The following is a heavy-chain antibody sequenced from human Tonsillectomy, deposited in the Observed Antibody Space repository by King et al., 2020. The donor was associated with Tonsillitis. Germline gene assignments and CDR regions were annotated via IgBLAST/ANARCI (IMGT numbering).Heavy chain of an antibody. D-gene: IGHD3-3*01. CDR2: ISGGGGST. Sequence: VQLVESGGGLVQPGGSLRLSCAASGFTFSNYAMSWVRQAPGKGLEWVSFISGGGGSTYYADSVKGRFTISRDNSKNTLYLQLSSRRAEDTALYYCAKDFFRRDFGYFDYWGQGTLVTVSS. CDR3: AKDFFRRDFGYFDY. V-gene: IGHV3-23*04. J-gene: IGHJ4*02. CDR1: GFTFSNYA.